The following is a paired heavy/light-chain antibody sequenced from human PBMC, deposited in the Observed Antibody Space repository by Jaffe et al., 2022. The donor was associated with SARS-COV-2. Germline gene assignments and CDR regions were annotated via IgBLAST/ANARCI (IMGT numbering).Light chain of an antibody. J-gene: IGLJ2*01. CDR2: EVT. CDR3: CSYAGSSTLLV. Sequence: QSALTQPASVSGSPGQSITISCTGTSSDVGSYNLVSWYQQYPGKAPILMIYEVTKRPSGVSNRFSGSKSGNTASLTISGLQAEDEADYYCCSYAGSSTLLVFGGGTKLTVL. V-gene: IGLV2-23*02. CDR1: SSDVGSYNL.
Heavy chain of an antibody. J-gene: IGHJ4*02. D-gene: IGHD6-13*01. V-gene: IGHV3-11*01. CDR3: ARYPAIGATARALDY. Sequence: QVQLVESGGGLVKPGGSLRLSCAASGFTFNDYHMSWIRQAPGKGLEWVSYISSSGSTIYYADSVKGRFTISRDNAKNSLYLQMNSLRAEDTAIYYCARYPAIGATARALDYWGQGTLVTVSS. CDR2: ISSSGSTI. CDR1: GFTFNDYH.